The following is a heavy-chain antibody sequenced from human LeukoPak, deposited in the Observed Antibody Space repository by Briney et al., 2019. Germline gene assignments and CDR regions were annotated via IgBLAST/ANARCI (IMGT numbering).Heavy chain of an antibody. V-gene: IGHV3-23*01. J-gene: IGHJ4*02. Sequence: GGSLRLSCTASGFTLSSYAMSWVRQAPGKGLEWVSGISGSGDNTYYADSVKGRFTISRDNSKNTLYVQVNSLGTEDTAAYYCAKGSYYDSSGSFYFDYWGQGTLVTVSS. D-gene: IGHD3-22*01. CDR1: GFTLSSYA. CDR3: AKGSYYDSSGSFYFDY. CDR2: ISGSGDNT.